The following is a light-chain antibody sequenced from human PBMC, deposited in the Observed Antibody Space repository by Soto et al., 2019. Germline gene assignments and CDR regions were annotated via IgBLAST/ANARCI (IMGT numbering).Light chain of an antibody. CDR2: GAS. J-gene: IGKJ1*01. V-gene: IGKV3-20*01. CDR1: QTVSSNY. CDR3: QQYDYLVT. Sequence: NVLSRSAGTLSLSPGETAPLSGRARQTVSSNYLAWYQHQPGRAPRLLIDGASSRAAGIPDRFSGSGSGTDFTLTISRLEPEDLAVYYCQQYDYLVTFGQGTKVDIK.